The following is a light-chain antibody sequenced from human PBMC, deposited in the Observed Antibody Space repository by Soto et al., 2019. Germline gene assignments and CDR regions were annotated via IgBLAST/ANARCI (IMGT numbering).Light chain of an antibody. J-gene: IGKJ5*01. V-gene: IGKV4-1*01. CDR1: QSVLYSSNNKNY. Sequence: DIVVTQSPESLAVSRGERATINCKSSQSVLYSSNNKNYLAWYQQKPGQPPKLLIYWASTRESGVPDRFSGSGSGTDFTLTISSLQAEDVAVYYCQQYYSTPWTFGQGTRLEIK. CDR2: WAS. CDR3: QQYYSTPWT.